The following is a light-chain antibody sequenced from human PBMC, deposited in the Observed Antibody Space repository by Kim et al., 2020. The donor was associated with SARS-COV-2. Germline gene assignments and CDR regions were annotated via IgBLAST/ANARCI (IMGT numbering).Light chain of an antibody. J-gene: IGLJ2*01. CDR2: DVS. CDR3: SSYASSSTLL. V-gene: IGLV2-14*04. Sequence: GQSITIACTGTSSDIGGHYYFSWYQQHPGKAPKLMIYDVSKRPSGVSTRFSGSKSGSTASLTISGLQAEDEADYYCSSYASSSTLLFGGGTQLTVL. CDR1: SSDIGGHYY.